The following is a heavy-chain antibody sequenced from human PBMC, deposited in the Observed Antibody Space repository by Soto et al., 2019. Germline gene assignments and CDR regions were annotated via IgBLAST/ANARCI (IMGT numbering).Heavy chain of an antibody. V-gene: IGHV1-69*19. CDR3: AREVQVHTPAFVY. Sequence: QVQLVQSGAEMKKPGSSVKVSCQSSGGTFNTYAMNWVRQAPGQGPEWMGDISPMVGAANYAPKFQGRVTITADESTGTSYMQLSSLTSEDTALNFCAREVQVHTPAFVYWGQGTLVTVSS. CDR2: ISPMVGAA. CDR1: GGTFNTYA. D-gene: IGHD3-10*01. J-gene: IGHJ4*02.